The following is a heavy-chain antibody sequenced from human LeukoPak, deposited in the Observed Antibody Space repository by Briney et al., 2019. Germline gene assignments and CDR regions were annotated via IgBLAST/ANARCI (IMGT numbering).Heavy chain of an antibody. CDR1: GGSISSSSYY. Sequence: SETLSPTCTVSGGSISSSSYYWGWIRQPPGKGLEWIGSIYYSGSTYYNPSLKSRVTISVDRSKNQFSLKLSSVTAADTAVYYCAGHRDDFWSGYYVPPPLDYWGQGTLVTVSS. V-gene: IGHV4-39*07. CDR2: IYYSGST. D-gene: IGHD3-3*01. CDR3: AGHRDDFWSGYYVPPPLDY. J-gene: IGHJ4*02.